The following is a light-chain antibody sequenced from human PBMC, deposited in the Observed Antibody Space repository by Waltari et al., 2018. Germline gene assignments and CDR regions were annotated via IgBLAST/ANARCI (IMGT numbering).Light chain of an antibody. CDR1: KSNIGAGYD. J-gene: IGLJ1*01. V-gene: IGLV1-40*01. Sequence: QSVLTQPPSVSGAPGQRVSISCTGSKSNIGAGYDVHWYQQLPGTAPKLLIYGNSNRPSGVPDRFSGSKSGTSASLAITGLQAEDGADYYCQSYDSSLSGYVFGTGTKVTVL. CDR3: QSYDSSLSGYV. CDR2: GNS.